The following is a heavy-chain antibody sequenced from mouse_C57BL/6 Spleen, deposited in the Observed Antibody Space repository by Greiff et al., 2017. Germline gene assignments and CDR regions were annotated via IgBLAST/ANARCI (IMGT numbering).Heavy chain of an antibody. D-gene: IGHD1-1*01. Sequence: QVQLQQPGAELVKPGASVKMSCKASGYTFTSYWITWVKQRPGQGLEWIGDIYPGSGSTNYNEKFKSKATLTVDPSSSTAYMQLSSLTSEDSAVYYCARDYGSSYLYAMDYWGQGTSVTVSS. CDR2: IYPGSGST. V-gene: IGHV1-55*01. J-gene: IGHJ4*01. CDR3: ARDYGSSYLYAMDY. CDR1: GYTFTSYW.